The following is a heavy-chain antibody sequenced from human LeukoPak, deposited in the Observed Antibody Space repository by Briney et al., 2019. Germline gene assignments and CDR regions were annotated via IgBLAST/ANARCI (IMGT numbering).Heavy chain of an antibody. Sequence: SVKVSCKASGGTFSSYAISWVRQAPGQGLEWMGRIIPILGIANYAQKFQGRVTITADKSTSTAYMELSSLRSEDTAVYYCARVGLQLTAIDYWGQGTLVTVSS. V-gene: IGHV1-69*04. J-gene: IGHJ4*02. D-gene: IGHD5-18*01. CDR3: ARVGLQLTAIDY. CDR2: IIPILGIA. CDR1: GGTFSSYA.